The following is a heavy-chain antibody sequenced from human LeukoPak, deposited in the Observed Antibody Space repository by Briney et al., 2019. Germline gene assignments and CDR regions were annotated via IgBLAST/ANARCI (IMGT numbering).Heavy chain of an antibody. CDR2: IWYDESNK. CDR1: GFTFSNFG. Sequence: PGRSLRLSCAASGFTFSNFGMHWVRQAPGKGLEWVAVIWYDESNKYYADSVKGRFTISRDNSKDTLYLQMNSLRAEDTAVYYCAKVARGIGSGWYPFDYWGQGTLVIVSS. V-gene: IGHV3-33*06. D-gene: IGHD6-19*01. J-gene: IGHJ4*02. CDR3: AKVARGIGSGWYPFDY.